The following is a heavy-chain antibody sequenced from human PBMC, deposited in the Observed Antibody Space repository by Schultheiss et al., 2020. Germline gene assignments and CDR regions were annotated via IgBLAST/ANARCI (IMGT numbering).Heavy chain of an antibody. Sequence: GGSLKISCRGSGYRFTTYWIGWVRQMPGKGLEWMGMIYPGDSDTRYSPSFQGQVTISADKSISTAYLQWNSLKASDTAMYYCARRAEDTEYFHQWGQGTLVTVSS. CDR1: GYRFTTYW. CDR3: ARRAEDTEYFHQ. CDR2: IYPGDSDT. J-gene: IGHJ1*01. V-gene: IGHV5-51*01.